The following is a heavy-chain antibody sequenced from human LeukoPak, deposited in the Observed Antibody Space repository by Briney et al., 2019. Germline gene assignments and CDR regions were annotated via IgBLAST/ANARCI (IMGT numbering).Heavy chain of an antibody. V-gene: IGHV4-59*01. CDR1: GGSISSYY. CDR2: IYYSGST. D-gene: IGHD1-26*01. CDR3: ARAEWESRGFDY. J-gene: IGHJ4*02. Sequence: SETLSLTCTVSGGSISSYYWSWIRQPPGKGLEWIGYIYYSGSTNYNPSLKGRVTISVDTSKNQFSLKLSSVTAADTAVYYCARAEWESRGFDYWGQGTLVTVSS.